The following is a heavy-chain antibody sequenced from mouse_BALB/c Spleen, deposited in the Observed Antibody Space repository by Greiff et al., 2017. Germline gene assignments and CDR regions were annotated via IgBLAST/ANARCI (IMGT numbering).Heavy chain of an antibody. Sequence: EVKLVESGGGLVKPGGSPKLPCAAPGFTFSDHYMYWVRQTPEKRREWVATISDGGSYTFYPDSVKGRFTITRDNAKNNMYLQMSSLKSEDTAMYYCARVEYGLFAYWGQGTLVTVSA. CDR3: ARVEYGLFAY. J-gene: IGHJ3*01. CDR1: GFTFSDHY. D-gene: IGHD2-10*02. V-gene: IGHV5-4*02. CDR2: ISDGGSYT.